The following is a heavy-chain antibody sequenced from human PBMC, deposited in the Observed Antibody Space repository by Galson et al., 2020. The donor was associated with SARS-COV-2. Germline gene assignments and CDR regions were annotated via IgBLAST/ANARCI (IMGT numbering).Heavy chain of an antibody. CDR1: SFRFTAYS. CDR2: ISSDSPYI. Sequence: NSGASLRLSCAASSFRFTAYSMHWVRQAPGKGLEWVSSISSDSPYIYYADSVRGRFTISRDNSKNSLYLQMNNLRAEDTAVYYCARGHGSSWSYYFDYWGRGTLVTVSS. CDR3: ARGHGSSWSYYFDY. V-gene: IGHV3-21*01. D-gene: IGHD6-13*01. J-gene: IGHJ4*02.